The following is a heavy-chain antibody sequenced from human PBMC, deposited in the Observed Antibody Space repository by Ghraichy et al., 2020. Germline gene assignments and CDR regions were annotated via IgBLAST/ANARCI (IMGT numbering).Heavy chain of an antibody. CDR2: ISAYNGNT. J-gene: IGHJ6*02. V-gene: IGHV1-18*01. D-gene: IGHD6-19*01. CDR1: GYTFTSYG. CDR3: ARVVRSSGWQQYYYGMDV. Sequence: ASVKVSCKASGYTFTSYGISWVRQAPGQGLEWMGWISAYNGNTNYAQKLQGRVTMTTDTSTSTAYMELRSLRSDDTAVYYCARVVRSSGWQQYYYGMDVWGQGTTVTVSS.